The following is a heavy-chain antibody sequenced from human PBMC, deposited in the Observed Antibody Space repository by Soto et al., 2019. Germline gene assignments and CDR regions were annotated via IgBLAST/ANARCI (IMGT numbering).Heavy chain of an antibody. D-gene: IGHD2-21*02. CDR2: ISGYDGRT. J-gene: IGHJ6*02. V-gene: IGHV1-18*01. CDR1: GYTFTMYW. Sequence: ASVKVSCKTSGYTFTMYWISWVRQAPGQGLEWMGWISGYDGRTNFAQKVQDRVTMTTDTSTSTVYMELRSLSSDDTAVYYCAREGDVPYYYYVMDVWGQGTTVTVSS. CDR3: AREGDVPYYYYVMDV.